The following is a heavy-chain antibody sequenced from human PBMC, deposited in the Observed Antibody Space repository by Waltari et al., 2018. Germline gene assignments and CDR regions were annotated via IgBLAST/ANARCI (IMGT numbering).Heavy chain of an antibody. Sequence: QVQLQESGPGLVKPSETLSLTCAVSGYSISSGYYWGWIRQPPGKGLEWIGSIYHSGSTYYNPSLKSRVTISVDTSKNQFSLKLSSLRSEDTAVYYCARVPFGRYFDYWGQGTLVTVSS. CDR2: IYHSGST. V-gene: IGHV4-38-2*01. CDR1: GYSISSGYY. CDR3: ARVPFGRYFDY. J-gene: IGHJ4*02. D-gene: IGHD3-10*01.